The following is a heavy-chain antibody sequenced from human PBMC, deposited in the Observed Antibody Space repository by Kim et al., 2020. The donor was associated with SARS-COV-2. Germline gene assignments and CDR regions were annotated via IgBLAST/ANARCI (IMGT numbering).Heavy chain of an antibody. CDR2: IYPGDSDT. J-gene: IGHJ5*02. Sequence: GESLKISCKGSGYSFTSYWIGWVRQMPGKGLEWMGIIYPGDSDTRYSPSFQGQVTILADKSISTAYLQWSSLKASDTAMYYCARRWDELRCSGGSCYSWFDPWGQGTLVTVSS. CDR1: GYSFTSYW. CDR3: ARRWDELRCSGGSCYSWFDP. D-gene: IGHD2-15*01. V-gene: IGHV5-51*01.